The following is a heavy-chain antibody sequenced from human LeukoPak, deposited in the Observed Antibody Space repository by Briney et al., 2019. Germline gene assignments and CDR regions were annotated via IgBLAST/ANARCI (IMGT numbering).Heavy chain of an antibody. D-gene: IGHD5-18*01. CDR1: GFTFSSYC. Sequence: GGSLRLSCAASGFTFSSYCMNWVRQAPGKGLEWGSSISTSSSYIYYADSVKGRFTISRDNAKNSLYLQMNSLRAEDTAVYYCARGIQLWPVYFDYWGQGTLVTVSS. CDR2: ISTSSSYI. V-gene: IGHV3-21*01. CDR3: ARGIQLWPVYFDY. J-gene: IGHJ4*02.